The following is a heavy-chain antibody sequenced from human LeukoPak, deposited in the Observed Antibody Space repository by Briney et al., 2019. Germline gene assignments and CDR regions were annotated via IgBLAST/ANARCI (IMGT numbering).Heavy chain of an antibody. CDR3: ATDRSVGATYRFDH. CDR2: IKQDGSEQ. CDR1: GFTVSIYW. Sequence: GGSLRLSCAASGFTVSIYWMTWVRQAPGEGLEWVANIKQDGSEQYYVDSVKGRFTIARDNAKNSLFLQMNSLRAEDTGVYYCATDRSVGATYRFDHWGQGILVTVSS. D-gene: IGHD1-26*01. V-gene: IGHV3-7*01. J-gene: IGHJ4*02.